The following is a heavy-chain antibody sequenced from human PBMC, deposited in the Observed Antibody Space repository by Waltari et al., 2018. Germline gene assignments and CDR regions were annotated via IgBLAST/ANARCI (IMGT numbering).Heavy chain of an antibody. Sequence: QVQLVQSGAEVKKPGSSVKVSCKASGGPFSSYAISWVRQAPGQGLEWMGGIIPIFGTANYAQKFQGRVTITTDESTSTAYMELSSLRSEDTAVYYCARAPRYSSSPGWFDPWGQGTLVTVSS. D-gene: IGHD6-13*01. CDR2: IIPIFGTA. CDR3: ARAPRYSSSPGWFDP. CDR1: GGPFSSYA. J-gene: IGHJ5*02. V-gene: IGHV1-69*05.